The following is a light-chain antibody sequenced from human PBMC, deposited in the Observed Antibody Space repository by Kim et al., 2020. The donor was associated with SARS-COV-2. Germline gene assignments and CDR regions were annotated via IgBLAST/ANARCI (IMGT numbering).Light chain of an antibody. Sequence: QPVLTQPPSVSGAPGQRVTVSCTGSGSNIGAGFDVHWYQQLPGAAPKLLIYDNANRPSGVPDRFSGSKSGPAASLAITGLLAEDEADYYCQSYDTTLSAVVFGGGTQLTVL. CDR2: DNA. V-gene: IGLV1-40*01. J-gene: IGLJ2*01. CDR3: QSYDTTLSAVV. CDR1: GSNIGAGFD.